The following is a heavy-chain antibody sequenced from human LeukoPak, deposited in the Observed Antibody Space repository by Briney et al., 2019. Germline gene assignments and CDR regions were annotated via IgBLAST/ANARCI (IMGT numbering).Heavy chain of an antibody. CDR3: AGDSSASSGYAFDI. CDR2: INHSGST. D-gene: IGHD3-22*01. Sequence: PSETLSLTCAVYGESFSGYCWNCIRQPPGKGLEWIGEINHSGSTNYNPSLKSRVTISVDTSKNQFSLKLSSVTAADTAVYYCAGDSSASSGYAFDIWGQGTMVTVSS. CDR1: GESFSGYC. V-gene: IGHV4-34*01. J-gene: IGHJ3*02.